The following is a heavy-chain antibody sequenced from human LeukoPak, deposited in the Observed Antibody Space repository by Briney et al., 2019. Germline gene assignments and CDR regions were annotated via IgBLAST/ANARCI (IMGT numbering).Heavy chain of an antibody. Sequence: GGSLRLSCAASGFTFSAFWMTWVRQAPGKGLEWVANIKSDGSEKYYVDSVKGRFTISRDNAKNSLYLEMNSLRAEDTALYYCTTNPGDDWGQGTLVTVS. V-gene: IGHV3-7*01. J-gene: IGHJ4*02. CDR1: GFTFSAFW. CDR2: IKSDGSEK. CDR3: TTNPGDD.